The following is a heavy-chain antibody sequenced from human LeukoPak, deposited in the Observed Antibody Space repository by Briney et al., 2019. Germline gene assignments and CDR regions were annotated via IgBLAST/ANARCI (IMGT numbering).Heavy chain of an antibody. CDR2: ISYNGMT. V-gene: IGHV4-59*01. CDR1: GFTFSDYY. J-gene: IGHJ4*02. CDR3: AGDNYDILTGSGGYFDS. Sequence: GSLRLSCAASGFTFSDYYMSWIRQPPGKGLEWIGYISYNGMTNYNPSLKSRLTISVDTSRNQISLKLSSVTAADTAVYYCAGDNYDILTGSGGYFDSWGQGALVTVSS. D-gene: IGHD3-9*01.